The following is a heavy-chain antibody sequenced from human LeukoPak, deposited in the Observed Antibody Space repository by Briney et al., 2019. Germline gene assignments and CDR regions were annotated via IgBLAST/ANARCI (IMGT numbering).Heavy chain of an antibody. CDR2: ISSSSSYT. Sequence: PGGSLRLSCAASGFTFSDYYMSWIRQAPGKGLEWVSYISSSSSYTNYEDSVKGRFTISRDNAKNSLYLQMNSLRAEDTAVYYCARDLVVVPAARSYYYYGMDVWGKGTTVTVSS. CDR1: GFTFSDYY. CDR3: ARDLVVVPAARSYYYYGMDV. V-gene: IGHV3-11*06. J-gene: IGHJ6*04. D-gene: IGHD2-2*01.